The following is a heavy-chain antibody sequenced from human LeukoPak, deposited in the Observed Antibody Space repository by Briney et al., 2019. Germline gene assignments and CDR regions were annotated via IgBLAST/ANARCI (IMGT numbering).Heavy chain of an antibody. J-gene: IGHJ5*02. D-gene: IGHD3-16*01. CDR1: GFSFITYW. CDR3: ARQSRGLQSLFDP. Sequence: GESLKISCKGSGFSFITYWIVWVRQMPGKGLEWMGNISPSDSRTTYSPSFQGQVTISADKSISTAYLQWRSLNASDTAIYYCARQSRGLQSLFDPWGQGTLVTVSS. CDR2: ISPSDSRT. V-gene: IGHV5-51*01.